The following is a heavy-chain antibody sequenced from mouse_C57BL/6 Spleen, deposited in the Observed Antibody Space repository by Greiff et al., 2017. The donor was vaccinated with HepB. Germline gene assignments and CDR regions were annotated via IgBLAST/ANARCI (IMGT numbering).Heavy chain of an antibody. CDR1: GYTFTSYW. J-gene: IGHJ1*03. CDR2: IHPNSGST. Sequence: VQLQQSGAELVKPGASVKLSCKASGYTFTSYWMHWVKQRPGQGLEWIGMIHPNSGSTNYNEKFKSKATLTVDKSSSPAYMQLSSLPSEHSAVYYCAREPPITTVVPTGYFDVWGTGTTVTVSS. D-gene: IGHD1-1*01. CDR3: AREPPITTVVPTGYFDV. V-gene: IGHV1-64*01.